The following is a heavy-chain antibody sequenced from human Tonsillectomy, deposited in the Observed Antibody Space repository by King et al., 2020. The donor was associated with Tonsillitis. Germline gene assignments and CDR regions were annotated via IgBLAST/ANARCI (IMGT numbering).Heavy chain of an antibody. CDR2: ISSSRSYL. CDR1: GFTFSSYT. Sequence: EVQLVESGGGLVKPGGSLRLSCAASGFTFSSYTMNWVRQAPGKGLEWVSSISSSRSYLYYANSVKGRFTISRDNAKNSLYLQMNSLRAEDTAVYYCARAGDSSGYYFSIWGQGTMVTVSS. D-gene: IGHD3-22*01. CDR3: ARAGDSSGYYFSI. J-gene: IGHJ3*02. V-gene: IGHV3-21*01.